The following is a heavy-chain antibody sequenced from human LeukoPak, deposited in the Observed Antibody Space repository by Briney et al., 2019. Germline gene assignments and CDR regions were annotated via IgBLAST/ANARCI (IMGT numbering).Heavy chain of an antibody. J-gene: IGHJ5*02. D-gene: IGHD6-13*01. CDR3: ARHKQQLVNNWFDP. Sequence: GSLRLSCAASGFTFSDYYMSWIRQPPGKGLEWIGSIYYSGSTYYNPSLKSRVTISIDTSKNQFSLKLSSVTAADTAVYYCARHKQQLVNNWFDPWGQGTLVTVSS. V-gene: IGHV4-39*01. CDR1: GFTFSDYY. CDR2: IYYSGST.